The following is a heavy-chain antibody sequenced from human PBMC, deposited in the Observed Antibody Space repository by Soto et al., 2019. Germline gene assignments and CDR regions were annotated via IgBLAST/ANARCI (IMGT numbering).Heavy chain of an antibody. CDR2: IYYSGST. V-gene: IGHV4-31*03. D-gene: IGHD3-3*01. CDR1: RGSISSGGYY. Sequence: TLSLTCTLSRGSISSGGYYWIWIRQHPGKGLEWIGYIYYSGSTYYNPSLKSRVTISVDTSKNQFSLKLSSVTAADTAVYYCARDYGGFWSGYHYYGMDVWGQGTTVT. CDR3: ARDYGGFWSGYHYYGMDV. J-gene: IGHJ6*01.